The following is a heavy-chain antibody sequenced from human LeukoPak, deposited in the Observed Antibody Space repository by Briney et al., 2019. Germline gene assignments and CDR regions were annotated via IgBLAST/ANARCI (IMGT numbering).Heavy chain of an antibody. CDR1: GYTFTGYY. CDR3: ARDPTLGLMLFAI. V-gene: IGHV1-2*06. D-gene: IGHD7-27*01. J-gene: IGHJ3*02. CDR2: INPNSGGT. Sequence: ASVKVSCKASGYTFTGYYMHWVRQAPGQGLEWMGRINPNSGGTNYAQKFQGRVTMTRDTSISTAYMELSRLRSDDTAVYYCARDPTLGLMLFAIWGQGTMVTVSS.